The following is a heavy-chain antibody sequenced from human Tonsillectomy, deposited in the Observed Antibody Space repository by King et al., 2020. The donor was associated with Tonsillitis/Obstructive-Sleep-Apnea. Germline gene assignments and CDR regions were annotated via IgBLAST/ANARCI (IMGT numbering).Heavy chain of an antibody. CDR1: GFTFSNYA. CDR3: AKPLELSYYYGMDV. Sequence: VQLVESGGDLVQPGGSLRLSCAASGFTFSNYAMSWVRQAPGKGLEWVSVISGSAGSTYYADSVKGRFTISRDNSKNTLYLQVNSLRAEDTAVYYCAKPLELSYYYGMDVWGQGTTVTVSS. CDR2: ISGSAGST. D-gene: IGHD1-7*01. V-gene: IGHV3-23*04. J-gene: IGHJ6*02.